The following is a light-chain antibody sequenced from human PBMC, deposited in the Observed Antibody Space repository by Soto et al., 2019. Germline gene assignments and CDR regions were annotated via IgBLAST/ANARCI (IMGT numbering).Light chain of an antibody. Sequence: QSVLTQPPSVSGAPGQRVTISCTGSSSNIGAGYDVHWYQQLPGTAPKLLIYGNSNLPSGVPDRFSGSKSGTSASLAITGLQAEDEADYYCQSYDSSLSGSVFGGGPQLTVL. CDR2: GNS. J-gene: IGLJ3*02. CDR3: QSYDSSLSGSV. V-gene: IGLV1-40*01. CDR1: SSNIGAGYD.